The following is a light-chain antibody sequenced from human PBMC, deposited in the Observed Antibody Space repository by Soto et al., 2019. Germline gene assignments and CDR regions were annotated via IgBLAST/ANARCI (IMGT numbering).Light chain of an antibody. CDR2: GAS. V-gene: IGKV3-20*01. CDR3: QQYGSSLRT. J-gene: IGKJ1*01. CDR1: QSVSSSY. Sequence: EIVLTQSPGTLSLSPGERAPLSCRASQSVSSSYLAWYQQNPGQAPRLLIYGASSRATGIPDRFSGSGSGTDFTLTISRLEPEDFAVYYCQQYGSSLRTFGQGTKVDIK.